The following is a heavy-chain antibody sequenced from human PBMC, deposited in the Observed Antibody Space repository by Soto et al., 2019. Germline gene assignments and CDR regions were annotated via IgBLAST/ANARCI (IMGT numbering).Heavy chain of an antibody. D-gene: IGHD6-25*01. CDR3: ARAIGADFFDY. CDR1: GFTFSNYA. J-gene: IGHJ4*02. Sequence: EVQMLESGGGVVRPGGSLRLSCIASGFTFSNYAMSWVRQAPGKGLEWVSTISDNGANTFIGDSMKDHFDISRDNSKNTVFLHLSTVRAEDTAIYYCARAIGADFFDYWCQGTPVTVSS. V-gene: IGHV3-23*01. CDR2: ISDNGANT.